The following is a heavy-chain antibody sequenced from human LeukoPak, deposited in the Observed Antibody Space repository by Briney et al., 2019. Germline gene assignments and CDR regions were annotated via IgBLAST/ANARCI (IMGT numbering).Heavy chain of an antibody. CDR3: AKDSSVPYGITD. CDR2: ISPSDGNT. CDR1: GFTLSKYA. J-gene: IGHJ4*02. Sequence: GGSLRLSCAASGFTLSKYAMSWVRQAPGKGLEWVSAISPSDGNTFYAGSVKGRFTISRDNFKNTLSLQMNRLRAEDAALYYCAKDSSVPYGITDWGQGTLVTVSS. V-gene: IGHV3-23*01. D-gene: IGHD4-17*01.